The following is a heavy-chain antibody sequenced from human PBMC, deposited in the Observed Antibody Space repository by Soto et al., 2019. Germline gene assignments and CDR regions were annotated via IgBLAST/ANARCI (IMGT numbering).Heavy chain of an antibody. D-gene: IGHD5-18*01. CDR1: GGSITSSDYS. V-gene: IGHV4-30-2*01. Sequence: SETRSLTCAVSGGSITSSDYSWSWIRQPPGKGLEWIGYIYHSGSAYYGPSLRSRVTMSLDGSRNQISLKLSSLTAADTAVYYCARAVGYSYGYHFDYWGQGALVTVSS. CDR3: ARAVGYSYGYHFDY. J-gene: IGHJ4*02. CDR2: IYHSGSA.